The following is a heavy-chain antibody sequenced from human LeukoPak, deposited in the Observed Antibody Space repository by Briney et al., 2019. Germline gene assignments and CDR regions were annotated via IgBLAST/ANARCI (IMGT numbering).Heavy chain of an antibody. Sequence: NPLETLSLTCTVSGGSITRYYWSWIRQPAGKGLEWIGRIYTIGSTNYNPSLNNRVTMSVDTSKNQFSLKLSSVTPADTAVYYCGGDLRLGGLSLRYYFDYWGQGTLDTVSS. CDR1: GGSITRYY. CDR2: IYTIGST. CDR3: GGDLRLGGLSLRYYFDY. V-gene: IGHV4-4*07. D-gene: IGHD3-16*02. J-gene: IGHJ4*02.